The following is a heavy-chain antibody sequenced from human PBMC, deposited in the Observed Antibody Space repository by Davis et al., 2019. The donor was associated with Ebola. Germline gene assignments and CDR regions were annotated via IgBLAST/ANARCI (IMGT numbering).Heavy chain of an antibody. Sequence: LRPSCAALGGSTGSGGYSWSWNRRPPGKGLEWIGYIYHSGSTYYNPSLKSRVTISVDRSKNQFSLKLGSVPAADTAVYYCARGRVVRGRMDVWGQGTTVTVSS. CDR1: GGSTGSGGYS. V-gene: IGHV4-30-2*01. J-gene: IGHJ6*02. D-gene: IGHD2-2*01. CDR3: ARGRVVRGRMDV. CDR2: IYHSGST.